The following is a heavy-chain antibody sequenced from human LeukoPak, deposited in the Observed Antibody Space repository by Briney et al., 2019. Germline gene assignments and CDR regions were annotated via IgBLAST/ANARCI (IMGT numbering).Heavy chain of an antibody. CDR1: GFTFSSYT. V-gene: IGHV3-30*04. CDR3: AKSIPTIAVAVSTRQ. CDR2: FSYDGSDK. J-gene: IGHJ4*02. D-gene: IGHD6-19*01. Sequence: SGGSLRLSCAASGFTFSSYTMHWLRQAPGKGPEWVAFFSYDGSDKSYADSVKGRFTISRDNSKNTLYLQMNSLRAEDTAVYYCAKSIPTIAVAVSTRQWGQGTLVTVSS.